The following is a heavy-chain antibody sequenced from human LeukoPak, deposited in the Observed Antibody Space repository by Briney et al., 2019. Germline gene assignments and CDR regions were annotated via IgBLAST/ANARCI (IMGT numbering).Heavy chain of an antibody. CDR2: IKQDGSEK. CDR1: GFTFSSYW. CDR3: ARHRSGGSQDDAFDI. V-gene: IGHV3-7*01. Sequence: GGSLRLSCAASGFTFSSYWMSWVRQAPGKGLEWVADIKQDGSEKYYVDSVKGRFTISRQNAKNSLFLQMNSLRAEDTAVYYCARHRSGGSQDDAFDIWGQGTMVTVSS. D-gene: IGHD2-15*01. J-gene: IGHJ3*02.